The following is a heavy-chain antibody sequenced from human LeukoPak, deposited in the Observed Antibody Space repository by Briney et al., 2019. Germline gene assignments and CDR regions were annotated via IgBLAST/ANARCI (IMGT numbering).Heavy chain of an antibody. CDR1: GGSFSGYY. CDR2: INHSGST. J-gene: IGHJ5*02. CDR3: ARERDDYNWNYGDRNWFDP. Sequence: PSETLSLTCAVYGGSFSGYYWSWIRQPPGKGLEWIGEINHSGSTNYNPSLKSRVTISVDTSKNQFSLKLSSVTAADTAVYYCARERDDYNWNYGDRNWFDPWGQETLVTVSS. D-gene: IGHD1-7*01. V-gene: IGHV4-34*01.